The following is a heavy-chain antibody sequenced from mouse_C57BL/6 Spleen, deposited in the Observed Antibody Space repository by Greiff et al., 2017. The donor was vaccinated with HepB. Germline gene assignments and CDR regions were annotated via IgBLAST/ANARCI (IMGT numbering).Heavy chain of an antibody. CDR2: IYPGNGDT. Sequence: LQQSGAELVRPGASVKMSCKASGYTFTSYNMYWVKQTPRQGLEWIGAIYPGNGDTSYNQKFKGKATLTVDKSSSTAYMQLSSLTSEDSAVYFCARGLGSYYFDYWGQGTTLTVSS. J-gene: IGHJ2*01. V-gene: IGHV1-12*01. D-gene: IGHD4-1*01. CDR1: GYTFTSYN. CDR3: ARGLGSYYFDY.